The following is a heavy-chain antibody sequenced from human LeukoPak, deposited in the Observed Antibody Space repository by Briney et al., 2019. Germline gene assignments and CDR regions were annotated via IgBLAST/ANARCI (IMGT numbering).Heavy chain of an antibody. D-gene: IGHD2-2*02. CDR2: IYPGDSDT. J-gene: IGHJ4*02. CDR1: GYSFTSYW. Sequence: GESLKISCKGSGYSFTSYWIGWVRQMPGKGLEWMGTIYPGDSDTRYSPSFQGQVTISADKSISTAYLQWSSLKASDTAMYYCARQARLEYCSSTSCYTAQGNFDYWGQGTLSPSPQ. CDR3: ARQARLEYCSSTSCYTAQGNFDY. V-gene: IGHV5-51*01.